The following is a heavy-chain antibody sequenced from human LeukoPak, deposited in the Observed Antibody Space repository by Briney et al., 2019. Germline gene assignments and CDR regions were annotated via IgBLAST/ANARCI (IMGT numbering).Heavy chain of an antibody. CDR2: IWDDGSNK. Sequence: GGSLRLSCAASGFTFSTYGMHWVRQAPGKGREWVAMIWDDGSNKYYADSVKGRFTTSRANSKNTLYLQMNSLRAEDTAIYYCARDLAAGSDCWGQGTLVTVSS. V-gene: IGHV3-33*01. D-gene: IGHD6-13*01. CDR1: GFTFSTYG. CDR3: ARDLAAGSDC. J-gene: IGHJ4*02.